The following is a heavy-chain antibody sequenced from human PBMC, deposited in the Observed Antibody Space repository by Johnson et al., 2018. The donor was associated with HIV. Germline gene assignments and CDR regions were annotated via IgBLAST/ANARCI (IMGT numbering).Heavy chain of an antibody. CDR3: AKASGNGYYVDAFDI. J-gene: IGHJ3*02. V-gene: IGHV3-30*02. Sequence: QVQLVESGGGVVQPGGSLRLSCAASGFNFSNYGIHWVRQAPGKGLEWVAFIRYAGSNNYYADSMKGRFTISRDNSKNTLYMQMNSLRAEDTAVYYCAKASGNGYYVDAFDIWGQGTRVTVSS. D-gene: IGHD3-3*01. CDR1: GFNFSNYG. CDR2: IRYAGSNN.